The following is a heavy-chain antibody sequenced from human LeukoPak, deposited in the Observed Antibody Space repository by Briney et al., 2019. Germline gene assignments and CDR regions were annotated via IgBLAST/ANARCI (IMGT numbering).Heavy chain of an antibody. V-gene: IGHV1-2*02. D-gene: IGHD6-13*01. Sequence: ASVKASCKASGYAFTGYYLHWVRQAPGQGLEWVAYINPDTGGTNYAQKFQGRVTVTRDTSISTAYMEMTRLTSDDTAVYYCARVAAYTSTWSWFDPWGQGTLVTVSS. CDR1: GYAFTGYY. CDR2: INPDTGGT. J-gene: IGHJ5*02. CDR3: ARVAAYTSTWSWFDP.